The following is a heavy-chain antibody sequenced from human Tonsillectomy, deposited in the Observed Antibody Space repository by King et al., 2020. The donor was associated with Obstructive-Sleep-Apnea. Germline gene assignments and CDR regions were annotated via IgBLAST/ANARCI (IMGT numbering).Heavy chain of an antibody. V-gene: IGHV4-39*07. D-gene: IGHD5-18*01. Sequence: QLQESGPGLVKPSETLSLTCTVSGGSISSSNYYWGWIRQPPGKGLEWIGSIYYSGRTYYNPSLKSRDTTSVDTSKNQFSLKLSSVTAADTAVYYGARVETAIPDCWGQGTLVTVSS. CDR1: GGSISSSNYY. J-gene: IGHJ4*02. CDR2: IYYSGRT. CDR3: ARVETAIPDC.